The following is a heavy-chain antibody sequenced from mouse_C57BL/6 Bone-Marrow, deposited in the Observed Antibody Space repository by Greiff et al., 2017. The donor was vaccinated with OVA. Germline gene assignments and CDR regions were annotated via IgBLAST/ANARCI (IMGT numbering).Heavy chain of an antibody. D-gene: IGHD1-1*01. CDR3: ARDDTTVVAEAAMDY. V-gene: IGHV5-9*01. CDR2: ISGGGGNT. CDR1: GFTFSSYT. J-gene: IGHJ4*01. Sequence: EVKLEESGGGLVKPGGSLKLSCAASGFTFSSYTMSWVRQTPEKGLEWVATISGGGGNTYYPDSVKGRFTISRDNAKNTLYLQMSSLRSADTALYYCARDDTTVVAEAAMDYWGQGTSVTVSS.